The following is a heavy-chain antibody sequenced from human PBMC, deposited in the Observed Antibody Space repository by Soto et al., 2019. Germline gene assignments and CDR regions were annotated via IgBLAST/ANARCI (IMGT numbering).Heavy chain of an antibody. V-gene: IGHV3-33*01. CDR2: IWYAGSNK. J-gene: IGHJ4*02. Sequence: QVQLVESGGGVVQPGRSLRLSCAASGFTLSSYGMHWVRQAPGKGLEWVAVIWYAGSNKYYADSVKGRFTISRDNSKNTLYLQMNSLRAEDTAVYYCARDGYCSGGSCYSVPVFDYWGQGTLVTVSS. D-gene: IGHD2-15*01. CDR3: ARDGYCSGGSCYSVPVFDY. CDR1: GFTLSSYG.